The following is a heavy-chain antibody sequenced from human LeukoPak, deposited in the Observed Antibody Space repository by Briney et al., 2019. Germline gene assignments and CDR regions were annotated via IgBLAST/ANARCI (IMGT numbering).Heavy chain of an antibody. V-gene: IGHV3-15*01. CDR3: TTFITMIVVVTPDDAFDI. D-gene: IGHD3-22*01. CDR2: IKSKTDGGTT. Sequence: GGSLGLSCAASGFTFSNAWMSWVRQAPGKGLEWVGRIKSKTDGGTTDYAAPVKGRFTISRDDSKNTLYLQMNSLKTEDTAVYYCTTFITMIVVVTPDDAFDIWGQGTMVTVSS. J-gene: IGHJ3*02. CDR1: GFTFSNAW.